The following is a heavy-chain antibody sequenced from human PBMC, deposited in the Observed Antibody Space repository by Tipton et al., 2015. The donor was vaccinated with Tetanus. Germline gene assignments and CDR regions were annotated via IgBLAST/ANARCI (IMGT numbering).Heavy chain of an antibody. CDR2: INPEGGST. J-gene: IGHJ5*02. CDR3: ARRGDDYYYDSSGTFDP. D-gene: IGHD3-22*01. V-gene: IGHV1-46*01. Sequence: QVQLVQSGAEVKKPGASVKVSCKASGYTFISHYIHWVRQAPGQGLEWLGIINPEGGSTNYPQKFQGRLTVTRDTSTSTVYMELSSLRSDDTAVYYCARRGDDYYYDSSGTFDPWGQGTLVTVSS. CDR1: GYTFISHY.